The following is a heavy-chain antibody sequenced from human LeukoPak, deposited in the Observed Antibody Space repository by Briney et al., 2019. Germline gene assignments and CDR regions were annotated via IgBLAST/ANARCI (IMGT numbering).Heavy chain of an antibody. J-gene: IGHJ5*02. V-gene: IGHV3-23*01. CDR3: AKIHTRTRITIFGVVISWFDP. D-gene: IGHD3-3*01. Sequence: GGSLRLSCAASGFTFSSYAMSWVRQAPGKGLEWVSAISGSGGSTYYADSVKGRFTISRDNSKNTLYLQMNSLRAEDTAVYYCAKIHTRTRITIFGVVISWFDPRGQGTLVTVSS. CDR1: GFTFSSYA. CDR2: ISGSGGST.